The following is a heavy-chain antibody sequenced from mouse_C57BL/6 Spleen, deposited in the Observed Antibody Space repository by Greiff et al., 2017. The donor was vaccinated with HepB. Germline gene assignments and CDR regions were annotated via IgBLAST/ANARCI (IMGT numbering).Heavy chain of an antibody. CDR3: ARKRDYCGSSPAWFAY. V-gene: IGHV1-69*01. J-gene: IGHJ3*01. CDR2: IDPSDSYT. D-gene: IGHD1-1*01. CDR1: GYTFTSYW. Sequence: QVQLKQPGAELVMPGASVKLSCKASGYTFTSYWMHWVKQRPGQGLEWIGEIDPSDSYTNYNQKFKGKSTLTVDKSSSTAYMQLSSLTSEDSAVSYCARKRDYCGSSPAWFAYWGQGTLVTVSA.